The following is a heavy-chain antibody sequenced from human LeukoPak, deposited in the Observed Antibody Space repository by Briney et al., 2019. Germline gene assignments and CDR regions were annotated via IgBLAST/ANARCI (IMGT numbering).Heavy chain of an antibody. CDR3: ARGYDILTGYYDRRKVWYFDY. CDR2: IIPIFGTA. J-gene: IGHJ4*02. V-gene: IGHV1-69*13. D-gene: IGHD3-9*01. Sequence: ASVEVSFTASGGTFSSYAISWVRQAPGQGLEWMGGIIPIFGTANYAQKFQGRVTITADESTSTAYMELSSLRSEDTAVYYCARGYDILTGYYDRRKVWYFDYWGQGTLVTVSS. CDR1: GGTFSSYA.